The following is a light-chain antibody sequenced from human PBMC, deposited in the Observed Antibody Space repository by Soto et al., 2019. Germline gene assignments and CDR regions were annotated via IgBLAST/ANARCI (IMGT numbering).Light chain of an antibody. CDR3: QQYGSSFT. V-gene: IGKV3-20*01. CDR1: QSVSSSY. Sequence: EIVLTQSPGTLSLSPGERATLSCRASQSVSSSYLAWYQQKPGQAPRLLFHGASSRATGIPDRFSGSGSGTDFTLSISRLEPHDFAVYYCQQYGSSFTFGPGTKVDIK. CDR2: GAS. J-gene: IGKJ3*01.